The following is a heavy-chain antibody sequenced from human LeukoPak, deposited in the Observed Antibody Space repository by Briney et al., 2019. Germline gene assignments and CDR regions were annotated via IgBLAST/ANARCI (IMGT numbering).Heavy chain of an antibody. CDR1: GFTFSSYE. Sequence: PGWSLRLSCAASGFTFSSYEMNWVRQAPGKGLEWVSYISSSGSTIYYADSVKGRFTISRDNAKNSLYLQMNSLRAEDTAVYYCARVELLWFGELLGVNDYWGQGTLVTVSS. J-gene: IGHJ4*02. V-gene: IGHV3-48*03. CDR2: ISSSGSTI. D-gene: IGHD3-10*01. CDR3: ARVELLWFGELLGVNDY.